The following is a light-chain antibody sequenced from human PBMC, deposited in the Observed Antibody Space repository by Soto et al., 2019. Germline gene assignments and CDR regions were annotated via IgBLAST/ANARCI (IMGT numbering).Light chain of an antibody. V-gene: IGKV1-5*01. CDR3: QQYNGDSRG. Sequence: DIHMTQSPSTLSASVGDRVTITCRASQNINIWLAWYQQKPGKAPKLLIYNAAYLESGVPSRFSGSGSGTEFTLTISSLQPGDFAIYYCQQYNGDSRGFGQGTKVDIK. CDR1: QNINIW. J-gene: IGKJ1*01. CDR2: NAA.